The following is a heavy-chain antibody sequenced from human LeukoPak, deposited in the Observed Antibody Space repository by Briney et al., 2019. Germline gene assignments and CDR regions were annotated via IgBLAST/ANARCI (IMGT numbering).Heavy chain of an antibody. CDR3: AKDGGYYGSGSYYYDY. Sequence: GGSLRLSCAASGFTFSSYAMSWVRQAPGKGLEWVSGITDSSGSTYYTDSVKGRFTISRDNSKNTLYLQMNSLRAEDTAVYYCAKDGGYYGSGSYYYDYWGQGTLVTVSS. J-gene: IGHJ4*02. V-gene: IGHV3-23*01. D-gene: IGHD3-10*01. CDR2: ITDSSGST. CDR1: GFTFSSYA.